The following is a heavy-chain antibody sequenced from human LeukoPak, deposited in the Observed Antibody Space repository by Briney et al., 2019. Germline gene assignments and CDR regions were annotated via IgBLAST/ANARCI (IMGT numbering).Heavy chain of an antibody. V-gene: IGHV1-2*02. CDR2: INPNSGGT. J-gene: IGHJ4*02. CDR3: AREAVRTIFGVVIPRFDY. D-gene: IGHD3-3*01. Sequence: ASVKVSFKASGYTFTGYYMHWVRQAPGQGLEWMGWINPNSGGTNYAQKFQGRVTMTRDTSISTAYMELSRLRSDDTAVYYCAREAVRTIFGVVIPRFDYWGQGTLVTVSS. CDR1: GYTFTGYY.